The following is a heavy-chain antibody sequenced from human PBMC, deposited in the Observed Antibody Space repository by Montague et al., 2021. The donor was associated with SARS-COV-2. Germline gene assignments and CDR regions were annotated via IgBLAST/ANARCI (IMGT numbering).Heavy chain of an antibody. J-gene: IGHJ4*02. D-gene: IGHD1-26*01. CDR1: GDSVSHDF. CDR2: VYYSRSS. CDR3: VRDPAPSGSGTFYDY. Sequence: SETLSLTCTVSGDSVSHDFWTWIRQPPGKGLEWIGCVYYSRSSSYNPSLRGRVSIAVDTSKNQFSLRPSTVTAADTAIYYCVRDPAPSGSGTFYDYWGQGTLVAVSS. V-gene: IGHV4-59*02.